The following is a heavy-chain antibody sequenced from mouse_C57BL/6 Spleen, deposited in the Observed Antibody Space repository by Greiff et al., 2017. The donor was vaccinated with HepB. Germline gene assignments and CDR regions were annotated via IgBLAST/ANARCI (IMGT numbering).Heavy chain of an antibody. CDR2: ISNGGGST. CDR3: ARRPYYYGSSDYAMDY. Sequence: DVKLVESGGGLVQPGGSLKLSCAASGFTFSDYYMYWVRQTPEKRLEWVAYISNGGGSTYYPDTVKGRFTISRDNAKNTLYLQMSRLKSEDTAMYYCARRPYYYGSSDYAMDYWGQGTSVTVSS. CDR1: GFTFSDYY. J-gene: IGHJ4*01. V-gene: IGHV5-12*01. D-gene: IGHD1-1*01.